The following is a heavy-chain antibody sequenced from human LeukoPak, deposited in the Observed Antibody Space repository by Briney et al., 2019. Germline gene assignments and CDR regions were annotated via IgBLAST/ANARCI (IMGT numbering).Heavy chain of an antibody. D-gene: IGHD1-26*01. V-gene: IGHV1-69*13. CDR1: GGTFSSYA. Sequence: GASVKVFCKASGGTFSSYAISWVRQAPGQGLEWMGGIIPIFGTANYAQKFQGRVTITADESTSTAYMELSSLRSEDTAVYYCARDGSGSYDYFDYWGQGILVTVSS. CDR2: IIPIFGTA. J-gene: IGHJ4*02. CDR3: ARDGSGSYDYFDY.